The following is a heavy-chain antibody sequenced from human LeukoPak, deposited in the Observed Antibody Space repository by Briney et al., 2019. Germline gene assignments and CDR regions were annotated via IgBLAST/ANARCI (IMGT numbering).Heavy chain of an antibody. CDR3: ARRHISSGWSFDY. CDR1: GGSISNYH. Sequence: SETLSLTCTVSGGSISNYHWSWIRQPAGKGLEWIGQIHTSGSTNYNPPLKSRVTVSIDTPENQLSLTIRSVTSADTAIYYCARRHISSGWSFDYWGQGTLVTVSS. V-gene: IGHV4-4*07. D-gene: IGHD6-19*01. CDR2: IHTSGST. J-gene: IGHJ4*02.